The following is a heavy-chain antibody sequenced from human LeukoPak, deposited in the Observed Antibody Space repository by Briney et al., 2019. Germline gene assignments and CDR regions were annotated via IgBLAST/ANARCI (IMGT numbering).Heavy chain of an antibody. CDR2: IYTSGST. Sequence: SQTLSLTCTVSGGSISSGSYYWSWIRQPAGKGLVWIGRIYTSGSTNYNPSLKSRVTISVDTSKNQFSLKLSSVTAADTAVYYCAREGKDSSGYYYESWFDPWGQGTLVTVSS. CDR1: GGSISSGSYY. J-gene: IGHJ5*02. CDR3: AREGKDSSGYYYESWFDP. V-gene: IGHV4-61*02. D-gene: IGHD3-22*01.